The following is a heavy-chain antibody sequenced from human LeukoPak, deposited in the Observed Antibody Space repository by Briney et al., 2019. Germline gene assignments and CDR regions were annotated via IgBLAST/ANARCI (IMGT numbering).Heavy chain of an antibody. V-gene: IGHV4-34*01. CDR2: INHSGST. J-gene: IGHJ4*02. D-gene: IGHD3-10*01. CDR1: GGSFSGYY. CDR3: ARVRMVRVFDY. Sequence: PSETLSLTCAVYGGSFSGYYWSWIRPPPGKGLEWIGEINHSGSTNYNPSLKSRVTISVDTSKNQFSLKLSSVTAADTAVYYCARVRMVRVFDYWGQGTLVTVSS.